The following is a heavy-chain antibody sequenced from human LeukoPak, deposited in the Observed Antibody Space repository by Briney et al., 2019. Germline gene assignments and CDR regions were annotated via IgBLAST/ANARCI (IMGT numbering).Heavy chain of an antibody. CDR3: ARDVNDYGDYEWFDP. Sequence: GASVKVSCKASGYTFTSYDINWVRQATGQGLEWMGWMNPNSGNTGYAQKFQGRVTMTRNTSISTAYMELSSLRSEDTAVYYCARDVNDYGDYEWFDPWGQGTLVTVSS. CDR1: GYTFTSYD. CDR2: MNPNSGNT. J-gene: IGHJ5*02. D-gene: IGHD4-17*01. V-gene: IGHV1-8*01.